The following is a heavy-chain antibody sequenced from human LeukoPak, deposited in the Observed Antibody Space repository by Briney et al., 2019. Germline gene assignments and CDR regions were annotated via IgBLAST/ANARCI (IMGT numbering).Heavy chain of an antibody. D-gene: IGHD3-22*01. Sequence: SGPALVKPTQTLTLTCTFSGFSLSTSGMYVSWIRQPPGKALEWLARIDWDDDKYYSTSLKTRLTISKDTSKNQVVLRMTSMDPVDTATYYCARIRYYYDSSGYYSDIWGQGTMVTVSS. CDR3: ARIRYYYDSSGYYSDI. V-gene: IGHV2-70*11. CDR2: IDWDDDK. CDR1: GFSLSTSGMY. J-gene: IGHJ3*02.